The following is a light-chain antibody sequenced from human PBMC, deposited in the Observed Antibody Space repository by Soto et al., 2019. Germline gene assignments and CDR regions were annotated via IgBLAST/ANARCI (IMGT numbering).Light chain of an antibody. CDR2: KDS. Sequence: SYELTQPSSVSVSPGQTARITCSGDVLAKKYARWFQQKPGQAAVLVIYKDSERPSGIPERFSGSSSGTTVTLTISGAQVEDEADYYCYSAAANNGVFGGGTKLTVL. J-gene: IGLJ3*02. CDR3: YSAAANNGV. CDR1: VLAKKY. V-gene: IGLV3-27*01.